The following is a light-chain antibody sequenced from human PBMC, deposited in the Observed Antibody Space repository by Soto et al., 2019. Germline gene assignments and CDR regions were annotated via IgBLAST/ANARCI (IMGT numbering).Light chain of an antibody. V-gene: IGKV1-5*03. CDR1: QSISNW. CDR3: QQYNSVSLLT. J-gene: IGKJ4*01. Sequence: DIQITQSPSTLSASVGDRVTITCRASQSISNWLAWYQQKPGKAPKLLIYKASTLERGVPSRFSGSASGTEFTLTISSLQPDDFATYYCQQYNSVSLLTFGGGTKVDIK. CDR2: KAS.